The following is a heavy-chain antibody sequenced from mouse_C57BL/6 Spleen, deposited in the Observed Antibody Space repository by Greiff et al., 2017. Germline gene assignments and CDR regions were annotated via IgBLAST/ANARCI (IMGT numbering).Heavy chain of an antibody. V-gene: IGHV1-64*01. J-gene: IGHJ1*03. CDR1: GYTFTSYW. CDR2: IHPNSGST. CDR3: AEYSNHYWYFDV. D-gene: IGHD2-5*01. Sequence: QVQLQQPGAELVKPGASVKLSCKASGYTFTSYWMHWVKQRPGQGLEWIGMIHPNSGSTNYNEKFKSKATLTVDKSSSTAYMQLSSLTSEDSAVYYCAEYSNHYWYFDVWGTGTTVTVSS.